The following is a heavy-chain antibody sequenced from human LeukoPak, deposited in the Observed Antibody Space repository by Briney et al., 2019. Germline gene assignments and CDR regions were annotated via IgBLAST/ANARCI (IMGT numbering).Heavy chain of an antibody. CDR2: ISGSGGST. CDR3: AKGRSYSSSWLNT. V-gene: IGHV3-23*01. Sequence: GGSLRLSCAASGFTFSSYAMSWVRQAPGEGLEWVSAISGSGGSTYYADSVKGRFTISRDNSKNTLYLQMNSLRAEDTAVYYCAKGRSYSSSWLNTLGQGTLVTVSS. CDR1: GFTFSSYA. D-gene: IGHD6-13*01. J-gene: IGHJ5*02.